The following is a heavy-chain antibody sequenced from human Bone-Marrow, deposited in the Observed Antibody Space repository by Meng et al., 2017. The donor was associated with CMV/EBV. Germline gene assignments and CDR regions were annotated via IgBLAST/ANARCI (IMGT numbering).Heavy chain of an antibody. CDR2: IYYSGST. CDR1: GGSISSSSYY. V-gene: IGHV4-39*07. Sequence: SETLSLTCTVSGGSISSSSYYWGWIRQPPGKGLEWIGSIYYSGSTYYNPSLKSRVTISVDTSKNQFSLKLSSVTAADTAVYYCARTPGYSYGWYDFWGQGTLVTVSS. CDR3: ARTPGYSYGWYDF. J-gene: IGHJ5*01. D-gene: IGHD1-26*01.